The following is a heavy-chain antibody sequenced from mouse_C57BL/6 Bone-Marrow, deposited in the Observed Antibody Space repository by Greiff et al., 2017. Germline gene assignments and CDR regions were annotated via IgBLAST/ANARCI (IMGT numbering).Heavy chain of an antibody. CDR2: IYPRSGNT. CDR1: GYTFTSYG. V-gene: IGHV1-81*01. D-gene: IGHD1-1*01. CDR3: ARYYSGIGYAMDY. Sequence: QVHVKQSGAELARPGASVKLSCKASGYTFTSYGISWVKQRTGQGLEWIGEIYPRSGNTYYNEKFKGKATLTADKSSSTAYMELRSLTSEDSAVYFCARYYSGIGYAMDYWGQGTSVTVSS. J-gene: IGHJ4*01.